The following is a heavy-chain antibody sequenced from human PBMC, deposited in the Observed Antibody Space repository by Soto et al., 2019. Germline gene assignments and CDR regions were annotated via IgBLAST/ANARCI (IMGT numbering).Heavy chain of an antibody. D-gene: IGHD1-7*01. CDR2: IYYSGST. CDR1: GGSISSGDYY. J-gene: IGHJ5*02. Sequence: SETLSLTCTVSGGSISSGDYYWSWIRQPPGKGLEWIGYIYYSGSTYYNPSLKSRVTISVDTSKNQFSLKLSSVTAADTAVYYCARDGITGTTGYWFDPWGQGTLVTVPS. V-gene: IGHV4-30-4*01. CDR3: ARDGITGTTGYWFDP.